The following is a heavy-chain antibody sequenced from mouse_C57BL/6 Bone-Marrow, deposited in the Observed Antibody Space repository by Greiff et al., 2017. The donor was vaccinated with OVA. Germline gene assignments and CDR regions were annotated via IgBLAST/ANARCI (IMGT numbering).Heavy chain of an antibody. CDR2: ISYSGST. D-gene: IGHD1-1*01. CDR3: AVSYYGSSDWFAY. CDR1: GYSITSDY. V-gene: IGHV3-8*01. J-gene: IGHJ3*01. Sequence: EVKLVESGPGLAKPSQTLSLTCSVTGYSITSDYWNWIRKFPGNKLEYMGYISYSGSTYYNPSLKSRISITRDTSKNQYYLQLNSVTTEDTATYYCAVSYYGSSDWFAYWGQGTLVTVSA.